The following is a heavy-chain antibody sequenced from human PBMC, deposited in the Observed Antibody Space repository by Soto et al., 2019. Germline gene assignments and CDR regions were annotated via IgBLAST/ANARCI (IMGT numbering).Heavy chain of an antibody. Sequence: EVQLVESGGGLVQPGGSLRLSCAASGFTFSSYWMHWVRQAPGKGLVWVSRINSDGSITSYADSVKGRFTISRDNTKNTLYLQMNRLRAEDTAVYYCAKSVAGGVGIDYWGQGTLVTVSS. J-gene: IGHJ4*02. CDR3: AKSVAGGVGIDY. D-gene: IGHD6-19*01. CDR2: INSDGSIT. V-gene: IGHV3-74*01. CDR1: GFTFSSYW.